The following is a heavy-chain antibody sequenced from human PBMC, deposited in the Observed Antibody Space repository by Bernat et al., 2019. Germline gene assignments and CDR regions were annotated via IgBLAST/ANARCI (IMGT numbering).Heavy chain of an antibody. CDR2: IKSKTDGGKT. V-gene: IGHV3-15*01. CDR3: ARAALYNWFDP. CDR1: GFTFSNAW. J-gene: IGHJ5*02. Sequence: EVQLVESGGGLVKPGGSLRLSCAASGFTFSNAWMSWVRQAPGKGLEWVGRIKSKTDGGKTDYAAPVKGRFTISRDDSKNTLYLQMNSLRAEDTAVYYCARAALYNWFDPWGQGTLVTVSS. D-gene: IGHD2-15*01.